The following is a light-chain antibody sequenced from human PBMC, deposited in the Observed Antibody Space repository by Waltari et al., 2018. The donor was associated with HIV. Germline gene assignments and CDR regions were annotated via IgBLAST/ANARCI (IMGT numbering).Light chain of an antibody. CDR2: KAS. CDR3: QQYNSYPFT. Sequence: DIQMTQPPSTLSASLGARFPFPCRASQSISSWLARYQQKPGKAPKLLIYKASSLESGVPSRFSGSGSGTEFTLTISSLQPDDFATYYCQQYNSYPFTFGPGTKVDIK. CDR1: QSISSW. V-gene: IGKV1-5*03. J-gene: IGKJ3*01.